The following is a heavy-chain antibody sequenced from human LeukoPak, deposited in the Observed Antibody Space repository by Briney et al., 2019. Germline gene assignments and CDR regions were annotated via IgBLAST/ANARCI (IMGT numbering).Heavy chain of an antibody. Sequence: PSQTLSLTCTVSGGSISSGDYYWSWVRQPPGKGLEWIGEIYHSGSTNYNPSLKSRVTISVDKSKNQFSLKLSSVTAADTAVYYYASGMEPSKQQLTANWFDPWGQGTLVTVSS. V-gene: IGHV4-30-4*01. CDR1: GGSISSGDYY. CDR2: IYHSGST. D-gene: IGHD6-13*01. CDR3: ASGMEPSKQQLTANWFDP. J-gene: IGHJ5*02.